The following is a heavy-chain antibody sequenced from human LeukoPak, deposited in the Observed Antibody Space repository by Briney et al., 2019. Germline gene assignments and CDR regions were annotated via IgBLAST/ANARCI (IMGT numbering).Heavy chain of an antibody. CDR1: GGSISSGGYY. J-gene: IGHJ4*02. CDR3: ARQGTQLWSKNYYFDY. V-gene: IGHV4-61*08. Sequence: SETLSLTCTVSGGSISSGGYYWSWIRQHPGKGLEWIGYIYYSGSTNYNPSLKSRVTISVDTSKNQFSLKLSSVTAADTAVYYCARQGTQLWSKNYYFDYWGQGTLVTVSS. CDR2: IYYSGST. D-gene: IGHD5-18*01.